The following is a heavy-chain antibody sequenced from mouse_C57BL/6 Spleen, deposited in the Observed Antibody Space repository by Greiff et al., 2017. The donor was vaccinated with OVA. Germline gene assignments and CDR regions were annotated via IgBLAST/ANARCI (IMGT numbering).Heavy chain of an antibody. Sequence: QVQLKQPGAELVKPGASVKLSCKASGYTFTSYWMHWVKQRPGQGLEWIGRINPCDSDTNYNQKFKGRATLTVAKSSSTAYMQLSSLTSEYSAVYYCAINTHCNFDVWGTGTTVTVSS. D-gene: IGHD5-1-1*01. CDR2: INPCDSDT. J-gene: IGHJ1*03. CDR3: AINTHCNFDV. CDR1: GYTFTSYW. V-gene: IGHV1-74*01.